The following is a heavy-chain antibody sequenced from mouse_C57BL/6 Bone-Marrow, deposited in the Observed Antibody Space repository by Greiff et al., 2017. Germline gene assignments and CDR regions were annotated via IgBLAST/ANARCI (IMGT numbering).Heavy chain of an antibody. CDR1: GYTFTSYW. CDR2: IYPGSGST. J-gene: IGHJ2*01. D-gene: IGHD1-1*02. CDR3: ARGKIGGVREGY. Sequence: QVQLKQPGAELVKPGASVKMSCKASGYTFTSYWITWVKQRPGQGLEWIGDIYPGSGSTNYNEKFKSKATLTVDTSSSTAYMQLSSLTSEDSAIDYCARGKIGGVREGYWGQGTTLTVSS. V-gene: IGHV1-55*01.